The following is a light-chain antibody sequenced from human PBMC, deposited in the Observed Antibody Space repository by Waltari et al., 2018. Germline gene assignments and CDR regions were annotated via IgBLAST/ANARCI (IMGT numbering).Light chain of an antibody. J-gene: IGLJ3*02. CDR2: EGT. CDR3: CSYAGSSTWV. V-gene: IGLV2-23*01. Sequence: QSALTQPASVSGSPGQSITISCTGTSSDVGSYNLVSWYQQHPSKAPNPMIYEGTKPPSGVSNRFSGSKSGNTASLTISGLQAEDEADYYCCSYAGSSTWVFGGGTKLTVL. CDR1: SSDVGSYNL.